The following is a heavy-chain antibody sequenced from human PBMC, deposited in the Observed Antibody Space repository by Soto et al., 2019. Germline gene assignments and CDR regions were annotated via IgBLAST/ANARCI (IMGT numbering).Heavy chain of an antibody. CDR1: GFTFSSYE. J-gene: IGHJ6*02. CDR3: ARDGGMDV. Sequence: PGGSLRLSCAASGFTFSSYEMNWVRQAPGKGLEWVSYISSSGRTIYYADSVKGRFTISRDNAKNSLYLQMNSLRAEDTAVYYCARDGGMDVWGQGTTVTVSS. CDR2: ISSSGRTI. V-gene: IGHV3-48*03.